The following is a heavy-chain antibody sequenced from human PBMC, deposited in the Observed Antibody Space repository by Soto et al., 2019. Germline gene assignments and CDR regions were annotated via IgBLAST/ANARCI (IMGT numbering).Heavy chain of an antibody. J-gene: IGHJ3*02. Sequence: GESLKISCKGSGYSFTRYCIGWVRQMPGKGLEWMGIIYPGDSDTRYSPSFQGQVTISADKSISTAYLQWSSLKASDTAMYYCARPLPTAIFAFDIWGQGTMVTVSS. CDR2: IYPGDSDT. V-gene: IGHV5-51*01. D-gene: IGHD4-17*01. CDR3: ARPLPTAIFAFDI. CDR1: GYSFTRYC.